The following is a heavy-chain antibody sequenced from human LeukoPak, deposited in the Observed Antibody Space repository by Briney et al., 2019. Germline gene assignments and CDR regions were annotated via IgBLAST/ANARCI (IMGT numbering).Heavy chain of an antibody. V-gene: IGHV3-23*01. D-gene: IGHD6-13*01. CDR3: AKGGTSSWYFVFDY. Sequence: PGGSLRLSCAASGFTFRSYAMTWVRQAPGKGLEWVSVISGSGDTTYYADSVKGRFTISRDNFKNTLYVQMNSLTAEDTAVYYCAKGGTSSWYFVFDYWGQGVLVTVSS. CDR1: GFTFRSYA. J-gene: IGHJ4*02. CDR2: ISGSGDTT.